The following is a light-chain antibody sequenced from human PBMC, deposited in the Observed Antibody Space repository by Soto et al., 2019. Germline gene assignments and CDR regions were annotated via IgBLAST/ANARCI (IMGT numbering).Light chain of an antibody. CDR2: EVT. CDR1: SSDVGGYNY. V-gene: IGLV2-8*01. J-gene: IGLJ1*01. CDR3: RSRAGSATYV. Sequence: QSALTQPPSASGSPGQSVTIPCTGTSSDVGGYNYVSWYQQHPGKAPKLMVYEVTKRPSGVPDRFSGSTSGNTASRTVSGLQADDEADYYGRSRAGSATYVFGTGTKVTGL.